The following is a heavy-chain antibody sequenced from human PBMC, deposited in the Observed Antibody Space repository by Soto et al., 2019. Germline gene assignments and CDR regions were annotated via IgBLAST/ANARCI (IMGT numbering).Heavy chain of an antibody. D-gene: IGHD2-21*02. CDR2: IIPIFGTA. J-gene: IGHJ4*02. CDR3: ARGPLPRKVVTAIVTPSFRFD. V-gene: IGHV1-69*13. CDR1: GGTFSSYA. Sequence: SVKVSCKASGGTFSSYAISWVRQAPGQGLEWMGGIIPIFGTANYAQKFQGRVTITADESTSTAYMELSSLRSEDTAVYYCARGPLPRKVVTAIVTPSFRFDWGQGTLVTVSS.